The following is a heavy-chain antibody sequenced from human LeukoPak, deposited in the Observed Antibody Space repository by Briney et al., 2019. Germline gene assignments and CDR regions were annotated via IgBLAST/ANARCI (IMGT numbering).Heavy chain of an antibody. D-gene: IGHD6-13*01. Sequence: GGPLRLSCAASGFTFSGYAMSWVRQAPGKGLGWVSAISGSGDSTYYGDSVKGRFTISRDNSKNTLYLQMNSLRAEDTAVYYCAKTRPLDSSSWSHGDYWGQGTLVTVSS. CDR3: AKTRPLDSSSWSHGDY. CDR2: ISGSGDST. CDR1: GFTFSGYA. J-gene: IGHJ4*02. V-gene: IGHV3-23*01.